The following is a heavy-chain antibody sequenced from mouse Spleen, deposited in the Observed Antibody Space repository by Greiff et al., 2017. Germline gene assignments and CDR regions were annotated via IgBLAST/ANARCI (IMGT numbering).Heavy chain of an antibody. V-gene: IGHV1-61*01. CDR1: GYTFTSYW. CDR3: ARYLPRYAMDY. CDR2: IYPSDSET. Sequence: QVQLQQSGAELVRPGSSVKLSCKASGYTFTSYWMDWVKQRPGQGLEWIGNIYPSDSETHYNQKFKDKATLTADTSSSTAYMQLSSLTSEDSAVYFCARYLPRYAMDYWGQGTSVTVSS. J-gene: IGHJ4*01.